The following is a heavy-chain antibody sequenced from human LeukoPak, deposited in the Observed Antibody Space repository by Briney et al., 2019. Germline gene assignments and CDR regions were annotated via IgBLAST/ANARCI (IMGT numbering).Heavy chain of an antibody. CDR2: ISVDNGDT. CDR3: ARDPDGSDDFDY. J-gene: IGHJ4*02. V-gene: IGHV1-18*01. Sequence: GASVTVSFKSSGYTFTTYGISWVRQAPGQGLEWMGWISVDNGDTNFAQKFRGRVTMTTDTSTSTAYMELRSLRSDDTAVYYCARDPDGSDDFDYWGQGTLVTVSS. CDR1: GYTFTTYG. D-gene: IGHD1-26*01.